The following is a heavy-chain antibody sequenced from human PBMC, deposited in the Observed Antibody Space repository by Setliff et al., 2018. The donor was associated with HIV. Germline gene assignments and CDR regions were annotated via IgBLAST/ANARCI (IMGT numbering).Heavy chain of an antibody. CDR3: ARGGFNHAFAI. CDR1: GFTFHSYW. Sequence: ETLRLSCVASGFTFHSYWMYWVRQAPGKGLVGVSRVNNDGTDTIYADSVKGRFTISRDNAKSTVYLQMGSLSADDTAVYYCARGGFNHAFAIWGQGTMVTVSS. D-gene: IGHD2-15*01. CDR2: VNNDGTDT. J-gene: IGHJ3*02. V-gene: IGHV3-74*01.